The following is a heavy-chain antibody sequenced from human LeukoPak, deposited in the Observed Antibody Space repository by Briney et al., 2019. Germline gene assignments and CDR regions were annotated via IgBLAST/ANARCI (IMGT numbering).Heavy chain of an antibody. Sequence: SVKVSCKASGGTFSSYDISWVRQAPGQGLEWMGGIIPIFGTANYAQKFQGRVTITTDESTSTAYMELSSLRSEDTAVYYCARVYGSGSYYVAVNWFDPWGQGTLVTVPS. J-gene: IGHJ5*02. CDR3: ARVYGSGSYYVAVNWFDP. D-gene: IGHD3-10*01. CDR2: IIPIFGTA. V-gene: IGHV1-69*05. CDR1: GGTFSSYD.